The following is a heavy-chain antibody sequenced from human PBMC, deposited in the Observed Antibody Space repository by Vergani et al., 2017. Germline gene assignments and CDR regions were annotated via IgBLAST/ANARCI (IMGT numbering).Heavy chain of an antibody. V-gene: IGHV4-59*01. D-gene: IGHD2-2*01. J-gene: IGHJ4*02. Sequence: QVQLQESGPGLVKPSETLSLTCTVSGGSISSYYWSWIRQPPGKGLEWIGYIYYSGSTNYNPSLKSRVTISVDTSKNQFSLKLSSVTAADTAVYYCARVPQTLYCSSTSCHDYYFDYWGQGTLVTVSS. CDR1: GGSISSYY. CDR2: IYYSGST. CDR3: ARVPQTLYCSSTSCHDYYFDY.